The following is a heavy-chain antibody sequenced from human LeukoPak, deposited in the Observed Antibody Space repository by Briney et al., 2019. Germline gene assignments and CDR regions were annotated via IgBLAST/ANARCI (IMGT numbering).Heavy chain of an antibody. CDR2: INTDNGNA. D-gene: IGHD3/OR15-3a*01. CDR1: GYTFTSSG. J-gene: IGHJ4*02. V-gene: IGHV1-3*04. Sequence: ASVNVSCKASGYTFTSSGMHWVRQAPGQRLEWMGWINTDNGNAKNSQKFQGRVTITRDASANTAYMELSSLRSEDTAVYYCARGGDWSFLDFWGQGTPVTVSS. CDR3: ARGGDWSFLDF.